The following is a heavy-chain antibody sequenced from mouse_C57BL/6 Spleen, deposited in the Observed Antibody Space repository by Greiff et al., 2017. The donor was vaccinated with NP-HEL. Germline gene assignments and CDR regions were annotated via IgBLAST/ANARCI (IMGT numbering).Heavy chain of an antibody. D-gene: IGHD2-3*01. Sequence: EVQLVESGGGLVQPKGSLKLSCAASGFTFNTYAMHWVRQAPGKGLEWVARIRSKSSNYATYYADSVKDRFTISRDDSQSMLYLQMNNLKTEDTAMYYCVRDTYDGYYDYYAMDYWGQGTSVTVSS. J-gene: IGHJ4*01. CDR2: IRSKSSNYAT. V-gene: IGHV10-3*01. CDR1: GFTFNTYA. CDR3: VRDTYDGYYDYYAMDY.